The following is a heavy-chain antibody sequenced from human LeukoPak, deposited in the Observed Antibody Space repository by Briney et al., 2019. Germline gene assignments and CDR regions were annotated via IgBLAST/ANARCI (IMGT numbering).Heavy chain of an antibody. CDR2: IIPIFGTA. J-gene: IGHJ4*02. D-gene: IGHD1-1*01. CDR1: GGTFSSYA. CDR3: ARGKLERRGYYFDY. V-gene: IGHV1-69*13. Sequence: GASVKVSCKASGGTFSSYAISWVRQAPGQGLEWMGGIIPIFGTANYAQKFQGRVTITADESTSTAYMELSSLRSEDTAVYYCARGKLERRGYYFDYWGQGTLVTVSS.